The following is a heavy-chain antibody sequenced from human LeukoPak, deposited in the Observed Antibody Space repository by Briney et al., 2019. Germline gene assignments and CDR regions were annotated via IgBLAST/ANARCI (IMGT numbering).Heavy chain of an antibody. CDR2: ISYDGSNK. D-gene: IGHD2-2*02. J-gene: IGHJ4*02. CDR1: GFTFSSYA. V-gene: IGHV3-30*04. Sequence: GGSLRLSCAASGFTFSSYAMHWVRQAPGKGLEWVAVISYDGSNKYYVDSVKGRFTISRDNSKNTLYLQMNSLRAEDTAVYYCARAQGYCSSTSCYTANYFDYWGQGTLVTVSS. CDR3: ARAQGYCSSTSCYTANYFDY.